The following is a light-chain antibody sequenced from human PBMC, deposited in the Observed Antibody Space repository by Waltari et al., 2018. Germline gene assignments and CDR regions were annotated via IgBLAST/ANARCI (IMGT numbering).Light chain of an antibody. CDR3: MQTLQPWT. V-gene: IGKV2D-29*02. Sequence: DVVMTQSPLSLSVTPGQPASMSCKSSQSLLQSDGKTFIYWYLQRPGQSPQLLIYESFNRFSGVPEGFSGSGSGTDFTLNISRVAADDVGTYYCMQTLQPWTIGQGTKVEIK. CDR2: ESF. CDR1: QSLLQSDGKTF. J-gene: IGKJ1*01.